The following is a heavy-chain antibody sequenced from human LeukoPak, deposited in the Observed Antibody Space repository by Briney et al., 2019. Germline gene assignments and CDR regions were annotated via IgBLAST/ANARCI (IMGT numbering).Heavy chain of an antibody. V-gene: IGHV3-53*01. CDR3: ARVQNYYDSSGHVFGAFDI. D-gene: IGHD3-22*01. J-gene: IGHJ3*02. CDR1: GFTVSSNY. CDR2: IYSGGST. Sequence: GGSLRLSCAASGFTVSSNYMSWVRQAPGKGLEWVSVIYSGGSTYYADSVKGRFTISRDNSKNTLYPQMNSLRAEDTAVYYCARVQNYYDSSGHVFGAFDIWGQGTMVTVSS.